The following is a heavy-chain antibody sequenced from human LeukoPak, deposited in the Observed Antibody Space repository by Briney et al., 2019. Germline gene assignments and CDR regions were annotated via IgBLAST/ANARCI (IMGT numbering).Heavy chain of an antibody. CDR2: IRSKAYGGTT. Sequence: GGPLRLSCTASGFTFGDYAMSWFRQAPGKGLEWVGFIRSKAYGGTTEYAASVKGRFTISRDDSKSIAYLQMNSLKTEDTAVYYCTRDGPRYGDSPDYWGQGTLVTVSS. CDR1: GFTFGDYA. J-gene: IGHJ4*02. V-gene: IGHV3-49*03. CDR3: TRDGPRYGDSPDY. D-gene: IGHD4-17*01.